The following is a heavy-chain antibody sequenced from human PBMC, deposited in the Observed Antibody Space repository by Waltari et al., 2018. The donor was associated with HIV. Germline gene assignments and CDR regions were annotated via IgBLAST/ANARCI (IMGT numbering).Heavy chain of an antibody. D-gene: IGHD3-10*01. CDR3: ARAMVSYFDY. Sequence: QVQLQESDPGLVKPSETLSLTCTVSGGSISSYYWSWIRQPPGKGLEWIGYIYYSGSTNYNPSLKSRVTISVDTSKNQFSLKLSSVTAADTAVYYCARAMVSYFDYWGQGTLVTVSS. CDR2: IYYSGST. J-gene: IGHJ4*02. V-gene: IGHV4-59*01. CDR1: GGSISSYY.